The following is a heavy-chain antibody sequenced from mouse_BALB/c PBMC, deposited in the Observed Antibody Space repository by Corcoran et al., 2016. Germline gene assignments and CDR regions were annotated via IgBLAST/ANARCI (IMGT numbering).Heavy chain of an antibody. V-gene: IGHV1S34*01. Sequence: LVKTGASVKISCKASGYSFTGYYMHWVKQSHGKSLEWIGYISCYNGATSYNQKFKGKATFTVETSSSTAYMQFNSLTSDDSAVYYCARYHYGSSPEGFDVWGAGTTVTVSS. CDR1: GYSFTGYY. CDR2: ISCYNGAT. CDR3: ARYHYGSSPEGFDV. D-gene: IGHD1-1*01. J-gene: IGHJ1*01.